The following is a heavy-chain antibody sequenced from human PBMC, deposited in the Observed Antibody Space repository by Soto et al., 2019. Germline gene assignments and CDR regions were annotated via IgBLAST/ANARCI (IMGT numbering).Heavy chain of an antibody. V-gene: IGHV3-13*01. CDR3: ARGSYYYYYGMDV. Sequence: TGGSLRLSCAASGFTFSSYDMHWVRQATGKGLEWVSAIGTAGDTYYPGSVKGRFTISRENAKSSLYLQMNSLRAGDTAVYYCARGSYYYYYGMDVWGQGTTVTVSS. CDR1: GFTFSSYD. J-gene: IGHJ6*02. CDR2: IGTAGDT. D-gene: IGHD3-10*01.